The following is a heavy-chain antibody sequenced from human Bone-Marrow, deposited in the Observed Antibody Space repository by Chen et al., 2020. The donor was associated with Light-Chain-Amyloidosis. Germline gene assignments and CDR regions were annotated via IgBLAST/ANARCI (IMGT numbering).Heavy chain of an antibody. D-gene: IGHD5-18*01. CDR1: GFVFTTYG. J-gene: IGHJ4*02. CDR2: VRFDGSDK. CDR3: AQLYSYGRPFKH. V-gene: IGHV3-30*02. Sequence: VRLVESGGGVVRPGGSLRLSCTVSGFVFTTYGFQWVRQAPGKGLEWVSFVRFDGSDKYYADSGKGRFTISRDDSKNTLYLQMNSLRPEDTAVYYCAQLYSYGRPFKHWGQGTLVSVSS.